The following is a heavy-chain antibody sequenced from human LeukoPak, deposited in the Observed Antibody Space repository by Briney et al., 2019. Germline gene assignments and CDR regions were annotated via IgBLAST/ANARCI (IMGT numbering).Heavy chain of an antibody. D-gene: IGHD3-22*01. CDR1: GYTFTSYD. V-gene: IGHV1-8*03. Sequence: GASVKVSCKASGYTFTSYDINWVRQATGQGLEWMGWMNHNSGNTGYAQKFQGRVTITRNTSISTAYMELSSLRSEDTAVYYCARGSRGYQDAFDIWGQGTMVTVSS. CDR3: ARGSRGYQDAFDI. J-gene: IGHJ3*02. CDR2: MNHNSGNT.